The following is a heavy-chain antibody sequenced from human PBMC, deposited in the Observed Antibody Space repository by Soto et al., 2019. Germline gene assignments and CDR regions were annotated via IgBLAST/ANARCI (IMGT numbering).Heavy chain of an antibody. Sequence: AGGSLRLSCAASGFTFSLYEMNWVRQAPGKGLEWVSYISSSGRTVYNADSVQGRFTISRDNAKNSLYLQMNSLRGEDTAVYYCAREVVDDAFDIWGQGTMVTV. CDR2: ISSSGRTV. CDR3: AREVVDDAFDI. CDR1: GFTFSLYE. D-gene: IGHD3-22*01. V-gene: IGHV3-48*03. J-gene: IGHJ3*02.